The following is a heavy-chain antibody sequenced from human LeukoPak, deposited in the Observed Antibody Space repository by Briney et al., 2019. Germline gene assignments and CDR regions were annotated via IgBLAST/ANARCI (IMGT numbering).Heavy chain of an antibody. CDR1: GYSISSGYL. CDR2: IIHSGTT. V-gene: IGHV4-38-2*02. Sequence: SETLSLTCTVSGYSISSGYLWGWIGQPPGRGLECIGNIIHSGTTNYNPSLRSRVVISVDTSKNQFSLKLTSVTAADTAVYYCARDLGHGGDSDYWGQGTLVTISS. D-gene: IGHD4-23*01. CDR3: ARDLGHGGDSDY. J-gene: IGHJ4*02.